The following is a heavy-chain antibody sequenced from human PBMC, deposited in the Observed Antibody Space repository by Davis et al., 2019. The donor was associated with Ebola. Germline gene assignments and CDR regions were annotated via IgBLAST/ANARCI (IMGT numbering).Heavy chain of an antibody. CDR3: ARDGCSSTSCYAGIRGYYYYGMDV. CDR2: ISSSGSTI. CDR1: GFTFSDYY. V-gene: IGHV3-11*01. Sequence: GESLKISCAASGFTFSDYYMSWIRQAPGKGLEWVSYISSSGSTIYYADSVKGRFTISRDNAKNSLYLQMNSLRAEDTAVYYCARDGCSSTSCYAGIRGYYYYGMDVWGKGTTVTVSS. D-gene: IGHD2-2*01. J-gene: IGHJ6*04.